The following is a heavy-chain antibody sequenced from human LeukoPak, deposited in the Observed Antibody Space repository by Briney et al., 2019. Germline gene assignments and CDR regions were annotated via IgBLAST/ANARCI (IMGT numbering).Heavy chain of an antibody. CDR3: ARGVKYYYGSGRPRDYYMDV. D-gene: IGHD3-10*01. V-gene: IGHV1-69*06. J-gene: IGHJ6*03. Sequence: SVKVSCKASGGTFSSYAISWVRQAPGQGLEWMGGIIPIFGTANYAQKFQGRVTITADKSTSPAYMELSSLRSEDTAVYYCARGVKYYYGSGRPRDYYMDVWGKGTTVTVSS. CDR2: IIPIFGTA. CDR1: GGTFSSYA.